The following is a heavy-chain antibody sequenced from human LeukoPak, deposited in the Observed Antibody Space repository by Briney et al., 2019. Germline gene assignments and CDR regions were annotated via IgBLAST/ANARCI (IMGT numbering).Heavy chain of an antibody. CDR3: ASSPERYSYGRELYYSDY. CDR1: GGSFSGYY. Sequence: SETLSLTCAVYGGSFSGYYWSWIRQPPGKGLEWIGEINHSGSTNYNPSLKSRVTISVDTSKNQFSLKLSSVTAADTAVYYCASSPERYSYGRELYYSDYWGQGTLVTVSS. D-gene: IGHD5-18*01. J-gene: IGHJ4*02. V-gene: IGHV4-34*01. CDR2: INHSGST.